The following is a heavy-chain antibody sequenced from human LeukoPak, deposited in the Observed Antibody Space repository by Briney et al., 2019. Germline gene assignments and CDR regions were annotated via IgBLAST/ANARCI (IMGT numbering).Heavy chain of an antibody. CDR2: INHSGST. CDR3: ATHIVVVPAPDY. Sequence: PSETLSLTCAVYGGSFSGYYWSWIRQPPGKGLEWIGEINHSGSTNYNPSLKSRVTISVDTSKNQFSLKLSSVTAADTAVYYCATHIVVVPAPDYWGQGTLVTVSS. CDR1: GGSFSGYY. J-gene: IGHJ4*02. D-gene: IGHD2-2*01. V-gene: IGHV4-34*01.